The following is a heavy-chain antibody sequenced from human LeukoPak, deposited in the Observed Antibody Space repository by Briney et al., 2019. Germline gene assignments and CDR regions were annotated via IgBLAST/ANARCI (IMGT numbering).Heavy chain of an antibody. Sequence: GGSLRLSCAASGFTFSSYAMSWVRQAPGKGLEWVSAISGSGGSTYYADSVKGRLTISRDNSKNTLYLQMNSLRAEDTAVYYCAKDQSSSWLRPSYYFDYWGQGTLVTVSS. CDR1: GFTFSSYA. CDR2: ISGSGGST. CDR3: AKDQSSSWLRPSYYFDY. D-gene: IGHD6-13*01. V-gene: IGHV3-23*01. J-gene: IGHJ4*02.